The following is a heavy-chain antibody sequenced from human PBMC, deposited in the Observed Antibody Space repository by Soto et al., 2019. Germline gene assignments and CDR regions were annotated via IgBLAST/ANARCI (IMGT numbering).Heavy chain of an antibody. CDR2: INHSGST. D-gene: IGHD2-15*01. Sequence: SETLSLTCAVYGGSFSGYYWSWIRQPPGKGLEWIGEINHSGSTNYNPSLKSRVTISVDTSKNQFSLKLSSVTAADTAVYYCARGGGRCSGGSCYYVGGYYYYYMDVWGKGTTVTVSS. V-gene: IGHV4-34*01. CDR3: ARGGGRCSGGSCYYVGGYYYYYMDV. J-gene: IGHJ6*03. CDR1: GGSFSGYY.